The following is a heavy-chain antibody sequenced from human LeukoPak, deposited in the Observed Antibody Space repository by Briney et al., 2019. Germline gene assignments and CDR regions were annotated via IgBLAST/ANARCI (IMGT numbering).Heavy chain of an antibody. CDR1: EFIFSSFG. V-gene: IGHV3-30*18. Sequence: GGSLRLSCAASEFIFSSFGIHWVRQAPGKGLERVAVISYDGNNKYYADSVKGRFTISRDNSKNTLYLQMNSLRADDTAVYYCAKGVTAIYYYYGMDVWGQGTTVTVSS. CDR3: AKGVTAIYYYYGMDV. CDR2: ISYDGNNK. D-gene: IGHD2-21*02. J-gene: IGHJ6*02.